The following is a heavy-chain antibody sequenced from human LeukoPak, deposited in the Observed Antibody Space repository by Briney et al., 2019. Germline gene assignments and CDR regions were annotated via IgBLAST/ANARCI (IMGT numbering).Heavy chain of an antibody. Sequence: PGGSLRLSCAASGFTFSSYAMSWVRQAPGKGLEWISYISSSAGTIYYADSVKGRFTLSRDNAKNSLSLQMNSLRAEDTAVYYCARGSNLLLWFGAIDYWGQGALVTVSS. V-gene: IGHV3-48*04. CDR2: ISSSAGTI. CDR1: GFTFSSYA. D-gene: IGHD3-10*01. J-gene: IGHJ4*02. CDR3: ARGSNLLLWFGAIDY.